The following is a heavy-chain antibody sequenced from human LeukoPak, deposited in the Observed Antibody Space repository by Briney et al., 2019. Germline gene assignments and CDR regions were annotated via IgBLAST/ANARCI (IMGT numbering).Heavy chain of an antibody. J-gene: IGHJ6*03. CDR1: GFTVSSND. CDR3: GKPSYGYLGYMDV. D-gene: IGHD5-18*01. CDR2: IYSGGDT. V-gene: IGHV3-66*01. Sequence: GGSLRLSCAASGFTVSSNDMSWVRQAPGKGLEWLSVIYSGGDTYYADSVKGIYTISGDNSKNTLYLQMNSLRAEDTAVYYCGKPSYGYLGYMDVWGKGTTVTISS.